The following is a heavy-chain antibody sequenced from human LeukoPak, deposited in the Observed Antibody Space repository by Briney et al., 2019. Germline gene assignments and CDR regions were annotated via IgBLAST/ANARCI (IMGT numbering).Heavy chain of an antibody. CDR3: ARRRHYSSSSSRAGDY. CDR2: IYYSGST. D-gene: IGHD6-6*01. CDR1: GGSISSYY. J-gene: IGHJ4*02. V-gene: IGHV4-39*01. Sequence: SETLSLTCTVSGGSISSYYWGWIRQPPGKGLEWIGSIYYSGSTYYNPSLKSRVTISADTSKNQFSLKLSSVTAADTAVYYCARRRHYSSSSSRAGDYWGQGTLVTVSS.